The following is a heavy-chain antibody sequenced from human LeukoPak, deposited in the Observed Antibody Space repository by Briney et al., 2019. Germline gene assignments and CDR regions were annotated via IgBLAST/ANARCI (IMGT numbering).Heavy chain of an antibody. Sequence: GGSLRLSCAASGFTFSSYSMNWVRQAPGKGLEWVSYIDNTGTVIYTADSVKGRFTTSRDNAANSLYLQMDSLTAEDTAVYYCARETMGCGGDCYDYWGQGTLVAVSS. CDR2: IDNTGTVI. V-gene: IGHV3-48*04. CDR3: ARETMGCGGDCYDY. J-gene: IGHJ4*02. CDR1: GFTFSSYS. D-gene: IGHD2-21*01.